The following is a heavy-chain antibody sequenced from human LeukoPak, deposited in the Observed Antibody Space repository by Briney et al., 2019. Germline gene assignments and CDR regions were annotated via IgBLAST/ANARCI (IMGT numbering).Heavy chain of an antibody. CDR2: ISGSGGST. D-gene: IGHD6-6*01. CDR3: AKDMSSIAARYYFDY. V-gene: IGHV3-23*01. CDR1: GFTFSSYA. Sequence: GGSLRLSCSASGFTFSSYAMSWVRQAPGKELEWVSAISGSGGSTYYADSVKGRFTISGDNSKNTLYLQMNSLRAEDTAVYYCAKDMSSIAARYYFDYWGQGTLVTVSS. J-gene: IGHJ4*02.